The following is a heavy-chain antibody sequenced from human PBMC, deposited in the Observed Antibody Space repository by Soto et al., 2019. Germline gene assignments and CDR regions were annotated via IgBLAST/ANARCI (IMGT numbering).Heavy chain of an antibody. V-gene: IGHV4-31*03. CDR3: ARDRYGDYAYGMDV. J-gene: IGHJ6*02. CDR1: GGSISSGGYY. Sequence: QVQLQESGPGLVKPSQTLSLTCTVSGGSISSGGYYWSWIRQHPGKGLEWIGYIYYSGSTYYNPSLKSRVTISVDTSKNQCSLKLSSVTAADTAVYYCARDRYGDYAYGMDVWGQGTTVTVSS. CDR2: IYYSGST. D-gene: IGHD4-17*01.